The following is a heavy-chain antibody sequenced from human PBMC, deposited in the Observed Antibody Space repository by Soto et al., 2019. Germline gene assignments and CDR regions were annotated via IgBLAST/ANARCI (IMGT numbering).Heavy chain of an antibody. Sequence: SETLSLTCAVSGGSISSSNWWSWVRQPPGKGLEWIGEITHSGSTNYNPSLKSRVTISVDTSKNQFSLKLSSVTAADTAVYYCARARKRAAIDYWGQGTLVTVSS. D-gene: IGHD2-15*01. CDR1: GGSISSSNW. CDR2: ITHSGST. CDR3: ARARKRAAIDY. V-gene: IGHV4-4*02. J-gene: IGHJ4*02.